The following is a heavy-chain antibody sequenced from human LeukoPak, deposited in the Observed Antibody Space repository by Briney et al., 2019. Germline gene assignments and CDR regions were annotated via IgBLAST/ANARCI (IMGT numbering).Heavy chain of an antibody. J-gene: IGHJ4*02. V-gene: IGHV3-13*01. CDR3: ATSARTYLGSSLDY. Sequence: GGSLRLSCAASGFTFSSYDMHWVRQATGKGLEWVSAIGTAGDTYYPGSVKGRFTISRENAKNSLYLQMNSLRAGDTALYYCATSARTYLGSSLDYWGQGTLVTVSS. CDR1: GFTFSSYD. CDR2: IGTAGDT. D-gene: IGHD2-15*01.